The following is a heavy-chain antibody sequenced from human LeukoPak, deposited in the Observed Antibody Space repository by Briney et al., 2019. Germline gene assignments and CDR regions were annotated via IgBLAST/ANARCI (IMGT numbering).Heavy chain of an antibody. D-gene: IGHD2-15*01. CDR2: IRGSAVGT. Sequence: PGGSLRLSCAASGFTFSSYAMSWVRRASGKGLEWGSAIRGSAVGTSYADSVTGRFTISRDNSKNTLYLQMNSLRAEDTAAYYCAKSPRIVVVAAATYFDSWGQGTLVTVSS. V-gene: IGHV3-23*01. CDR3: AKSPRIVVVAAATYFDS. J-gene: IGHJ4*02. CDR1: GFTFSSYA.